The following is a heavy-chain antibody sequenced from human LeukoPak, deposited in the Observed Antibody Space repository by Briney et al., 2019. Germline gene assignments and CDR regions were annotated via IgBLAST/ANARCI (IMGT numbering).Heavy chain of an antibody. CDR3: AREGAFGYEYVDY. V-gene: IGHV3-7*01. CDR1: GLTFIAQR. CDR2: MYQGGSET. Sequence: LGWALIQSCTVCGLTFIAQRRSWVRQPPGKGLEWVDNMYQGGSETHYVDAVKSRFTISVDNAKNSLYLHPSSLRAHHTAGYYCAREGAFGYEYVDYWGQGALVTVS. J-gene: IGHJ4*02. D-gene: IGHD1-26*01.